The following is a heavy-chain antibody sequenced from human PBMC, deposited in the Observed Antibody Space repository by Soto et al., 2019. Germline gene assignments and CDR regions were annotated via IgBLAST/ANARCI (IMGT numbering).Heavy chain of an antibody. CDR2: IYYSGST. CDR3: ARPAGGIAARRDPNWFDP. J-gene: IGHJ5*02. Sequence: SETLSLTCTVSGGSISSSSYYWGWIRQPPGKGLEWIGSIYYSGSTYYNPSLKSRVTISVDTSKNQFSLKLSSVTAADTAVYYCARPAGGIAARRDPNWFDPWGQGTLVTVSS. D-gene: IGHD6-6*01. V-gene: IGHV4-39*01. CDR1: GGSISSSSYY.